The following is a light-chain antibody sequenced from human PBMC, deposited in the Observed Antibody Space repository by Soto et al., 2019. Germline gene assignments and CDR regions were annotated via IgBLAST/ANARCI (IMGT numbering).Light chain of an antibody. CDR1: QGISGA. V-gene: IGKV1D-13*01. CDR2: AAS. Sequence: AIQLPQSPSSLSASVGDRVTIACRASQGISGALAWYQQIPGKVPKLLIYAASSLESGVPSRFSGSGSGTDFTLTISSLQPGDSAVYYCQQFYDFPRTFGQGTKLEI. J-gene: IGKJ2*01. CDR3: QQFYDFPRT.